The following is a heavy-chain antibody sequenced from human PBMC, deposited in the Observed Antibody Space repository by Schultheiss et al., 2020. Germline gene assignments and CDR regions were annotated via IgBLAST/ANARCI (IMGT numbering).Heavy chain of an antibody. Sequence: GESLKISCAASGFTFSSYAMSWVRQAPGKGLEWVSAISGSGGSTYYADSVKGRFTISRDNSKNTLYLQMNSLRAEDTAVYYCAKSSGVAGAYGMDVWGQGTTVTVSS. CDR3: AKSSGVAGAYGMDV. D-gene: IGHD6-19*01. V-gene: IGHV3-23*01. CDR1: GFTFSSYA. J-gene: IGHJ6*02. CDR2: ISGSGGST.